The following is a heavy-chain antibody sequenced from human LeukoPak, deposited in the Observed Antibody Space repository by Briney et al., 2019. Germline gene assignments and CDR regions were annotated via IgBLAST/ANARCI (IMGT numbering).Heavy chain of an antibody. CDR3: ARVVGLTGYSSSRYSGYYYYMDV. J-gene: IGHJ6*03. V-gene: IGHV1-69*06. Sequence: ASVKVSCKASGYTFTNYGMNWVRQAPGQGLEWMGGIIPIFGTTNYAQKFQDRVTITADKSTSTAYMELSSLRSEDTAVYYCARVVGLTGYSSSRYSGYYYYMDVWGKGTTVTVSS. CDR1: GYTFTNYG. CDR2: IIPIFGTT. D-gene: IGHD6-13*01.